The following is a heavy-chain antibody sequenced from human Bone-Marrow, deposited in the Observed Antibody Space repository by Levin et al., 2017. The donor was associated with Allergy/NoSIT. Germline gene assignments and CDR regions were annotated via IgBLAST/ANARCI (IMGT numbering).Heavy chain of an antibody. J-gene: IGHJ6*02. CDR1: GFPFSDYG. CDR3: VRSQYCTGATCNYGMDV. V-gene: IGHV3-33*01. Sequence: PGGSLRLSCAASGFPFSDYGMNWVRQAPCKGLEWVALIWHHGRFLSYGDSVKGRCTVSRDNSKNMLYLQMNSLSAADTAVYYCVRSQYCTGATCNYGMDVWGQGTTVTVSS. CDR2: IWHHGRFL. D-gene: IGHD2-8*02.